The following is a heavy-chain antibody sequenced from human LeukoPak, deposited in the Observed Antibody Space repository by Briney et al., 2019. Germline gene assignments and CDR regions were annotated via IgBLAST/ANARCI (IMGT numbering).Heavy chain of an antibody. CDR3: ATIYDSSGD. J-gene: IGHJ4*02. CDR2: VDLEDGET. V-gene: IGHV1-69-2*01. D-gene: IGHD3-22*01. CDR1: GYTFTDYY. Sequence: ATVKISRKVSGYTFTDYYMHWVQQPPGKGLEWMGVVDLEDGETIDAEKFQGRVTITADTSTDTAYMELSSLRSEDTAVYYCATIYDSSGDWGQGTLVTVSS.